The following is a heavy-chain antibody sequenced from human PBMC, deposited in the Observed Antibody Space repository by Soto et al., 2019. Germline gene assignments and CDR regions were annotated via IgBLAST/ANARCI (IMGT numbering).Heavy chain of an antibody. V-gene: IGHV3-21*01. J-gene: IGHJ5*02. CDR3: ARDRSIAAAGSSNWFDP. D-gene: IGHD6-13*01. CDR1: GFTFSSYS. Sequence: GGSLRLSCAASGFTFSSYSMNWVRQAPGKGLEWVSSISSSSSYIYYADSVKGRFTISRDNAKNSLYLQMNSLRAEDTAVYYCARDRSIAAAGSSNWFDPWGQGTLVTVSS. CDR2: ISSSSSYI.